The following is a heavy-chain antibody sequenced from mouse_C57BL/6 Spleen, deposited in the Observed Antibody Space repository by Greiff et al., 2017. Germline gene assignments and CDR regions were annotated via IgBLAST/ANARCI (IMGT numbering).Heavy chain of an antibody. Sequence: EVQLVESGGGLVKPGGSLKLSCAASGFTFSSYAMSWVRQTPEKRLEWVATISDGCSYTYYPENVKGRFTISGDNAKNNLYLQMSHLTSEDTAMYYCARNGAPYFDYWGQGTTRTVSS. V-gene: IGHV5-4*01. CDR3: ARNGAPYFDY. CDR1: GFTFSSYA. J-gene: IGHJ2*01. CDR2: ISDGCSYT.